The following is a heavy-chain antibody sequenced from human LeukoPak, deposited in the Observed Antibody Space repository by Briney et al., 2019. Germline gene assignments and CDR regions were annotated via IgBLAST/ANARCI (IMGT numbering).Heavy chain of an antibody. CDR2: IYHRGST. CDR3: ARVFLGYCSSTSCYTTGNWFDP. V-gene: IGHV4-30-2*01. D-gene: IGHD2-2*02. Sequence: PSQTLSLTCAVAGGSISSGGYSWSWIRQPPGKGLEWIGYIYHRGSTYYNPSLKSRVTISVDRSKNQFSLKLSSVTAADTAVYYCARVFLGYCSSTSCYTTGNWFDPWGQGTLVTVSS. J-gene: IGHJ5*02. CDR1: GGSISSGGYS.